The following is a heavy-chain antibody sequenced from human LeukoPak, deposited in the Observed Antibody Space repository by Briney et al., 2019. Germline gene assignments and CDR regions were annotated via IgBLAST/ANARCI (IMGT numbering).Heavy chain of an antibody. CDR2: IYYSGST. CDR1: GGSISSGDYY. V-gene: IGHV4-30-4*01. CDR3: ARDSRSWFDP. J-gene: IGHJ5*02. Sequence: SETLSLTCTVSGGSISSGDYYWSWIREPPGKGLEWIGYIYYSGSTYYNPSLKSRVTISVDTSKNQFSLKLSSVTAADTAVYYCARDSRSWFDPWGQGTLVTVSS.